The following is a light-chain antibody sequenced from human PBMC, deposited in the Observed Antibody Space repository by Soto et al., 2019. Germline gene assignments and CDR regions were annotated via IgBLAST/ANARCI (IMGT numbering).Light chain of an antibody. Sequence: QSALTQPRSVSGSPGQSVTISCTGSSSDVGGYDFVSWYQQHPGKAPKLMISDVSERPSGVPDRFSGSKSANTASLTISGLQAEDEADYYCCSYAGTSTLVFGGGTQLTVL. CDR2: DVS. CDR1: SSDVGGYDF. V-gene: IGLV2-11*01. CDR3: CSYAGTSTLV. J-gene: IGLJ3*02.